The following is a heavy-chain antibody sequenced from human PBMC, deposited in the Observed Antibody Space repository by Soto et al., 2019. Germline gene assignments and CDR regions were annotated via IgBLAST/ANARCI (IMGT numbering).Heavy chain of an antibody. CDR2: IIPIFGTA. J-gene: IGHJ6*04. D-gene: IGHD3-22*01. V-gene: IGHV1-69*06. CDR3: ARTYGSGYYPMKYYYYGMDV. CDR1: GGTFSSYA. Sequence: SVKISCKASGGTFSSYAISWVRQAPGQGLEWMGGIIPIFGTANYAQKFQGRVTITADKSTSTAYMELSSLRSEDTAVYYCARTYGSGYYPMKYYYYGMDVWGKGTTVTVSS.